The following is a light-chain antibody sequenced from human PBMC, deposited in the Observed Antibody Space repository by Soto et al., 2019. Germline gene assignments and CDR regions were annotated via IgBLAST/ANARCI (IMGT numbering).Light chain of an antibody. CDR3: HQRNT. J-gene: IGKJ5*01. CDR2: DTT. CDR1: QSVSTY. Sequence: VLTQSPVTLSLSPGDRTTLYCRASQSVSTYLAWYRQVPGQPPRLLIYDTTNRAAGIPPRFSGSRSGTDFTLTISSVEPEDFALYYCHQRNTFGQGTRLEIK. V-gene: IGKV3-11*01.